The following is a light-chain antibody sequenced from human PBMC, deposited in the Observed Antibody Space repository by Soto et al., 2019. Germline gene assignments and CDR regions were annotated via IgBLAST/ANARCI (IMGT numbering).Light chain of an antibody. J-gene: IGKJ1*01. V-gene: IGKV3-20*01. CDR2: GAS. CDR3: QQDGSSPWT. Sequence: EIALTQSPGTLSSSTEQRATLSCRASQSVSPSYLAWYQQKPGQAPRLLIYGASSRATGIPDRFSGSVSGTAVTLTISRLEPEDFAVYYCQQDGSSPWTFGQGNKVEIK. CDR1: QSVSPSY.